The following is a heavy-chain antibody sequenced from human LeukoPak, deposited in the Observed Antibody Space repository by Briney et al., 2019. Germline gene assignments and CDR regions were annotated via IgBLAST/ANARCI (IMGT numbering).Heavy chain of an antibody. J-gene: IGHJ6*03. CDR1: GGTFSIYA. Sequence: SVKVSCKASGGTFSIYAISWVRQAPGQGLEWMGRIIPIFGTANYAQKFQGRATITTDESTSTAYMELSSLRSEDTAVYYCGRGFMRGTYYYMDVWGKGTTVTVSS. CDR2: IIPIFGTA. CDR3: GRGFMRGTYYYMDV. D-gene: IGHD3-16*01. V-gene: IGHV1-69*05.